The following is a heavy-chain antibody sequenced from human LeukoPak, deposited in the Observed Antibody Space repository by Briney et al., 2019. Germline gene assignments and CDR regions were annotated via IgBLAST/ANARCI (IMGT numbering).Heavy chain of an antibody. CDR1: GVTVSRDY. D-gene: IGHD2/OR15-2a*01. J-gene: IGHJ4*02. CDR2: IYSDGKT. V-gene: IGHV3-53*04. Sequence: GGSLRLSCAASGVTVSRDYMSWVRQAPGKGLEWVSVIYSDGKTYYADSVKGRFTISRHNSKNTLFLQMDSLRAEDTAIYYCANRMTFGGQGTLVTVSS. CDR3: ANRMTF.